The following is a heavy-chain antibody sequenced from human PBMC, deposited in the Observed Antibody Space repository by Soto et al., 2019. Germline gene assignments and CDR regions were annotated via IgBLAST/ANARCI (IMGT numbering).Heavy chain of an antibody. D-gene: IGHD3-22*01. V-gene: IGHV4-34*01. J-gene: IGHJ5*02. CDR3: ESVGFYLCGGICGCFDP. Sequence: SETLSLTCAVYGGSFSGYYWSWIRQPPGKGLEWIGEINHSGSTNYNPSLKSRVTISVDTSKNQFSLKLSSVTAADTAVYYCESVGFYLCGGICGCFDPWGRGPLVTVSS. CDR2: INHSGST. CDR1: GGSFSGYY.